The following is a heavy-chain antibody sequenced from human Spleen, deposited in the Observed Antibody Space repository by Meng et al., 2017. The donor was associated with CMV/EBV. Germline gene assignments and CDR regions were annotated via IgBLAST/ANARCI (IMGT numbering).Heavy chain of an antibody. V-gene: IGHV3-38-3*01. J-gene: IGHJ6*02. CDR1: GFTVSSNE. CDR2: ISGGST. D-gene: IGHD3-3*01. Sequence: GGSLRLSCAASGFTVSSNEMSWVRQAPGKGLEWVSSISGGSTYYADSRKGRFTISRDNSKNTLHLQMNSLRAEDTAVYYCARDQGDYDFWSGYDDYYYGMDVWGQGTTVTVSS. CDR3: ARDQGDYDFWSGYDDYYYGMDV.